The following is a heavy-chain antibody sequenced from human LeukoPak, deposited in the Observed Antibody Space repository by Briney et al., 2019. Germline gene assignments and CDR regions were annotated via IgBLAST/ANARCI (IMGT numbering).Heavy chain of an antibody. Sequence: ASVKVSCKASGYTFTSYDINWVRQATGQGLEWMGWMNPNSGNTGYAQRFQGRVTMTRNTSISTAYMELSSLRSEDTAVYYCARGDGYYDFWSGSYYYYYMDVWGKGTTVTVSS. J-gene: IGHJ6*03. CDR3: ARGDGYYDFWSGSYYYYYMDV. V-gene: IGHV1-8*01. D-gene: IGHD3-3*01. CDR2: MNPNSGNT. CDR1: GYTFTSYD.